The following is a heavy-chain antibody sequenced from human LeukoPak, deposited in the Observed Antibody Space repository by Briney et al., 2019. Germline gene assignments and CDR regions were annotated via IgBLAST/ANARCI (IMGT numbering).Heavy chain of an antibody. CDR2: IYPGDSDT. CDR1: GYSFTSYW. Sequence: KCGESLKISCKGSGYSFTSYWIGWVRQMPGKGLEWMGIIYPGDSDTRYSPSFQGQVTISADKSISTAYLQWSSLKASDTAMYYCARLGDCSSTSRYSVNYYYYYGMDVWGQGTTVTVSS. J-gene: IGHJ6*02. CDR3: ARLGDCSSTSRYSVNYYYYYGMDV. V-gene: IGHV5-51*01. D-gene: IGHD2-2*01.